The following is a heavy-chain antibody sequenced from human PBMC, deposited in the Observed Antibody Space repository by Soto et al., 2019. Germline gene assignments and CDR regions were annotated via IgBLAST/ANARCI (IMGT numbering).Heavy chain of an antibody. CDR1: GFTFGRRA. D-gene: IGHD3-10*01. CDR2: ITDTGGDT. V-gene: IGHV3-23*01. J-gene: IGHJ4*02. CDR3: ARGSKGSYPGSRIFDF. Sequence: GGSRRLSCVASGFTFGRRALSWVRQAPGEGPEWFSTITDTGGDTKYSDSVRDRFTISKNNSKNTLYLQMSSRRAEDSAVYYCARGSKGSYPGSRIFDFWGRGTLVTVSS.